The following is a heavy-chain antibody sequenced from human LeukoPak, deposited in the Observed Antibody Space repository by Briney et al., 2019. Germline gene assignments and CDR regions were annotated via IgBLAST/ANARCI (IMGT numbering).Heavy chain of an antibody. CDR3: VRPYTGTYCYRFDL. V-gene: IGHV2-70*11. CDR2: IDWDGGK. J-gene: IGHJ4*02. CDR1: AFSLTSSGMC. D-gene: IGHD1-26*01. Sequence: CGPALVKPRQTLTLTCSFSAFSLTSSGMCVSWIRQPPGKALEWLARIDWDGGKHYNTSLRTRLTISKDTSKNQVVLTLTNVDPVDTGNYYCVRPYTGTYCYRFDLWGQGTLVTVSS.